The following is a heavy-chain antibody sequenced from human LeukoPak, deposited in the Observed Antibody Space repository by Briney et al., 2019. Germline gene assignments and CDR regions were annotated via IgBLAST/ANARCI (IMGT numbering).Heavy chain of an antibody. CDR3: ARDGCSGGSCQGPDAFDI. Sequence: SETLSPTCTVSGGSISSYYWSWIRQPPGKGLEWIGYIYYSGSTNYNPSLKSRVTISVDTSKNQFSLKLSSVTAADTAVYYCARDGCSGGSCQGPDAFDIWGQGTMVTVSS. V-gene: IGHV4-59*01. J-gene: IGHJ3*02. D-gene: IGHD2-15*01. CDR2: IYYSGST. CDR1: GGSISSYY.